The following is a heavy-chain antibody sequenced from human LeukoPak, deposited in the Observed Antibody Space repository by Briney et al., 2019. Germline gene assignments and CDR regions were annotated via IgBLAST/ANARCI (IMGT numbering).Heavy chain of an antibody. J-gene: IGHJ4*02. V-gene: IGHV1-2*04. CDR2: INPNSGGT. Sequence: ASVKVSCKASGYTFTGYYMHWVRQAPGQGLEWMGWINPNSGGTNYAQKFQGWVTMTRDTSISTAYMELSRLRSDDTAVYYCARAPGPNSSSWYYFDYWGQGTLVTVSS. CDR1: GYTFTGYY. CDR3: ARAPGPNSSSWYYFDY. D-gene: IGHD6-13*01.